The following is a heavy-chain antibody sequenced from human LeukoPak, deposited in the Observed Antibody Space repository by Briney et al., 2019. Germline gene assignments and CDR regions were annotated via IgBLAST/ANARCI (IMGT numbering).Heavy chain of an antibody. D-gene: IGHD3-10*01. J-gene: IGHJ4*02. CDR1: GFIFSDYY. V-gene: IGHV3-11*06. Sequence: GGSLRLSCAASGFIFSDYYMGWMRQAPGKGLEWVSYISSSSSYIYYADSVKGRFTISRDNAKNSLYLQMNSLRAEDTAVYYCARGSWYAPYWGQGTLVTVSS. CDR2: ISSSSSYI. CDR3: ARGSWYAPY.